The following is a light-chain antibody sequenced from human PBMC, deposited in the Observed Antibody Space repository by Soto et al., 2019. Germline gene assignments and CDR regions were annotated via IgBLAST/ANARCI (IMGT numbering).Light chain of an antibody. CDR3: SLYTSENPYV. J-gene: IGLJ1*01. CDR2: EAS. V-gene: IGLV2-18*01. Sequence: QSALTQPPSVSGSPGQSVTISCTGTSTDFVSYNRVSWYQQPPGTAPKLIIYEASNRPSGVPDRFSGSKSGNTASLTISGLQAEDEADYYCSLYTSENPYVFGTGTKVTVL. CDR1: STDFVSYNR.